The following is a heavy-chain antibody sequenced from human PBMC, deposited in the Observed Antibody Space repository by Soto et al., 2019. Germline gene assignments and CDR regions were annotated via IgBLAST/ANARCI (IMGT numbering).Heavy chain of an antibody. D-gene: IGHD6-19*01. J-gene: IGHJ4*02. V-gene: IGHV4-39*01. CDR2: IFYSGAA. CDR3: TDMLGQWLPRD. Sequence: SETQSLTCTVSGGNIRSSYYWDWIRQPPGKGLEWIGTIFYSGAAYYNPSLTSRVTISVDTSRNQFSMKLNSVTAADTAVYYCTDMLGQWLPRDWGQGTVVTVSS. CDR1: GGNIRSSYY.